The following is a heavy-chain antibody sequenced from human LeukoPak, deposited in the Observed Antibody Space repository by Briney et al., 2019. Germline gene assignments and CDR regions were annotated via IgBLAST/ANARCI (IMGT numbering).Heavy chain of an antibody. CDR3: ARDFTYFDFWSAPGIDF. Sequence: SVKVSCKSSGYTFTGYYIYWVRQAPGQGLEWMGWINPNSGDTNYAQTFQGRVTMTRDTSISTAYMELSSLTSDDTAVYYCARDFTYFDFWSAPGIDFWGQGTLVTVSS. CDR1: GYTFTGYY. CDR2: INPNSGDT. V-gene: IGHV1-2*02. D-gene: IGHD3-3*01. J-gene: IGHJ4*02.